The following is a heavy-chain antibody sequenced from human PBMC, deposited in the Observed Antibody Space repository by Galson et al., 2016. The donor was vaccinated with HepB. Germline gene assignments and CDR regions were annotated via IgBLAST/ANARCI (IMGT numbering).Heavy chain of an antibody. CDR1: GFPFGDAW. J-gene: IGHJ1*01. Sequence: SLRLSCAASGFPFGDAWMTWARQAPGKGLQWIARFKGRADGGTTDYAAPVKGRFIISRDDSQNKLFLQMNSLQTEDTGVYFCGYDPKYWGQGTLVTVAS. CDR2: FKGRADGGTT. CDR3: GYDPKY. V-gene: IGHV3-15*05. D-gene: IGHD3-22*01.